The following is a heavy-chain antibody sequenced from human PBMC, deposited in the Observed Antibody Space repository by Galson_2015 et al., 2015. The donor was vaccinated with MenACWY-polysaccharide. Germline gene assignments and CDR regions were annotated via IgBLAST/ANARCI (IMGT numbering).Heavy chain of an antibody. CDR2: INTGSGNT. V-gene: IGHV1-3*04. J-gene: IGHJ5*02. CDR3: ARDYAALSVVVLPGFYFDP. CDR1: GYSFTKYV. D-gene: IGHD2-2*01. Sequence: SVKVSCKASGYSFTKYVMYWLRQAPGQRLEYMGWINTGSGNTKVSQKFQDRVTITGDTSTNSVFLELSSLKSEDTAVYYCARDYAALSVVVLPGFYFDPWGRGTLVTVSS.